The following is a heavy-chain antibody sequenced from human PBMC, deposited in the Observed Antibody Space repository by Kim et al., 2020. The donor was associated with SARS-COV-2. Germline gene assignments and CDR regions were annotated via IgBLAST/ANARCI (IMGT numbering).Heavy chain of an antibody. J-gene: IGHJ6*02. CDR3: ARHGLRAYYYYGMDV. V-gene: IGHV4-39*01. Sequence: PSLKSRVTISVDTSKNQFSLKLSSVTAADTAVYYCARHGLRAYYYYGMDVWGQGTTVTVSS. D-gene: IGHD5-12*01.